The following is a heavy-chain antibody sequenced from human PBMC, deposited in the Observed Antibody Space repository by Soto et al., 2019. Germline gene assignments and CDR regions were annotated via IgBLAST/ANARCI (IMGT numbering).Heavy chain of an antibody. V-gene: IGHV1-18*04. CDR3: ARDHWLAGTAYYYYYGMDV. CDR1: GYTFTSYG. CDR2: ISAYNGNT. J-gene: IGHJ6*02. D-gene: IGHD6-19*01. Sequence: QVQLVQSGAEVKKPGASVKVSCKASGYTFTSYGISWVRQAPGQGLEWMGWISAYNGNTNYAQKLQGRVTMTTDTYTSTAYRELRRLRSDETAVYYCARDHWLAGTAYYYYYGMDVWGQGTTVTVAS.